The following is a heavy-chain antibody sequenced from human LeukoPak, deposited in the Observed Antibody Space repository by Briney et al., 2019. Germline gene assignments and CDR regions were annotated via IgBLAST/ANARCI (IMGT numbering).Heavy chain of an antibody. CDR3: ARTADYCSSTTCWSMDV. CDR1: GGSFSAYY. V-gene: IGHV4-34*01. J-gene: IGHJ6*02. Sequence: SETLSLTCAVYGGSFSAYYWRWIRQPQGKGLEWIGEINHSGSTNYNPSLKSRVTISVDTSKNQFSLKLSSVTAADTAVYYCARTADYCSSTTCWSMDVWGQGTTVTVSS. D-gene: IGHD2-2*01. CDR2: INHSGST.